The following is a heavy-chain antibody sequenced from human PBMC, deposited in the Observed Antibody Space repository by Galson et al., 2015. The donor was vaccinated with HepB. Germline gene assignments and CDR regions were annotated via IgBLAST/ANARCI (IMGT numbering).Heavy chain of an antibody. CDR1: GFTFSSYA. D-gene: IGHD1-26*01. CDR2: ISGSGGST. J-gene: IGHJ2*01. CDR3: AKGRGLPYWYFDL. V-gene: IGHV3-23*01. Sequence: SLRLSCAASGFTFSSYAMSWVRQAPGKGLEWVSAISGSGGSTYYADSVKGRFTISRDNSKNTLYLQMNSLRAEDTAVYYCAKGRGLPYWYFDLWGCGTLVTVSS.